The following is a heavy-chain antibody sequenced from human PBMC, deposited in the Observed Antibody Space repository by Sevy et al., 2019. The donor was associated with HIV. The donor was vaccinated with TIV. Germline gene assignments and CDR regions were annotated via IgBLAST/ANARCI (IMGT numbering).Heavy chain of an antibody. V-gene: IGHV3-33*01. Sequence: GRSLRLSCVASGFTLSSHGMHWVRQAPGKGLEWVSLIWYDGSHKFYADSVKGRFTISRVNSKNTLYLQMNSLRAEDTAVYYCARTFDFWSTYYTGSYYYYGMDVWGQGTTVTVSS. D-gene: IGHD3-3*01. CDR2: IWYDGSHK. CDR1: GFTLSSHG. CDR3: ARTFDFWSTYYTGSYYYYGMDV. J-gene: IGHJ6*02.